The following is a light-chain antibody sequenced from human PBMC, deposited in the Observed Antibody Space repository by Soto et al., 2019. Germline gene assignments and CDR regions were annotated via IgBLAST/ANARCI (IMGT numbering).Light chain of an antibody. CDR2: KAS. CDR1: QSISSW. Sequence: DIQMTQSPSTLSASVGDRVTITCRASQSISSWLVWYQQKPGKAPKGLIYKASTLESGAPSRFSGSGSGTEFTLTISSLQPDDFATYYCQQYYSYPWTFGQGTKVDIK. CDR3: QQYYSYPWT. V-gene: IGKV1-5*03. J-gene: IGKJ1*01.